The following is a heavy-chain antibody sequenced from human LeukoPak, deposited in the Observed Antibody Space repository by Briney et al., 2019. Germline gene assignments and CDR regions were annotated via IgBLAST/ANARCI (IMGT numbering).Heavy chain of an antibody. D-gene: IGHD3-10*01. CDR3: ARDSLMLRGPLVIYYFDF. V-gene: IGHV3-30*04. Sequence: PGGSLRLSCAASAFTFSTYSMHWVRQAPGKGLEWVAAISYDGPNKNYADSVKGRFTISRDNSKNTLDLQMNSLRAEDTAVYYCARDSLMLRGPLVIYYFDFWGQGTLVTVSS. J-gene: IGHJ4*02. CDR2: ISYDGPNK. CDR1: AFTFSTYS.